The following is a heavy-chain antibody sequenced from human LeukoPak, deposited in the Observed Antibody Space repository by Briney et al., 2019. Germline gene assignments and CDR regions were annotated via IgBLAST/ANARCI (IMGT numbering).Heavy chain of an antibody. CDR2: ISINRGNT. V-gene: IGHV1-18*01. Sequence: ASVKVSCKASGYTSTNYGISWVRQAPGQGLEWMGWISINRGNTNYAQKFQGRVTMTRDTSISTAYMELSRLRSDDTAVYYCARDRSSVGSDAFDIWGQGTMVTVSS. CDR1: GYTSTNYG. D-gene: IGHD6-19*01. CDR3: ARDRSSVGSDAFDI. J-gene: IGHJ3*02.